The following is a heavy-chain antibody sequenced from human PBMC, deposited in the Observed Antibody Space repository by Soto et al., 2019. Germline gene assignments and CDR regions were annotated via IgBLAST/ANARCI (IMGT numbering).Heavy chain of an antibody. J-gene: IGHJ4*02. CDR1: GFTFSSYG. D-gene: IGHD3-10*01. V-gene: IGHV3-30*18. CDR3: AKAYGSGSYPSDY. CDR2: ISYDGSNK. Sequence: ESGGGVVQPGRSLRLSCAASGFTFSSYGMHWVRQAPGKGLEWVAVISYDGSNKYYADSVKGRFTISRDNSKNTLYLQMNSLRAEDTAVYYCAKAYGSGSYPSDYWGQGTLVTVSS.